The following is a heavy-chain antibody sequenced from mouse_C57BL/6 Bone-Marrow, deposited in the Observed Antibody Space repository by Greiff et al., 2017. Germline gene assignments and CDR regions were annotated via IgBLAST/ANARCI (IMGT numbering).Heavy chain of an antibody. CDR3: ATNSNYLYYYAMDY. J-gene: IGHJ4*01. CDR2: IDPSDSET. Sequence: QVQLQQPGAELVRPGSSVKLSCKASGYTFTSYWMHWVKQRPIQGLEWIGNIDPSDSETHYNQKFKDKATLTVDKSSSTAYMPLSSLTSEDSAVYYFATNSNYLYYYAMDYWGQGTSVTVSS. V-gene: IGHV1-52*01. CDR1: GYTFTSYW. D-gene: IGHD2-5*01.